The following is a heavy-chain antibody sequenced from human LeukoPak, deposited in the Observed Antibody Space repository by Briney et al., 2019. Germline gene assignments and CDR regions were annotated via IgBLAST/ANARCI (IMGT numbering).Heavy chain of an antibody. CDR1: GYTFTSYY. CDR3: AKAATIRGMSNFDY. CDR2: INPGGGST. V-gene: IGHV1-46*01. Sequence: ASVKVSCKASGYTFTSYYMHWVRQAPGQGLEWMGIINPGGGSTSYAQKFQGRVTMTRDMSTSTVYMELSSLRSEDTAVYYCAKAATIRGMSNFDYWGQGTLVTVSS. D-gene: IGHD5-12*01. J-gene: IGHJ4*02.